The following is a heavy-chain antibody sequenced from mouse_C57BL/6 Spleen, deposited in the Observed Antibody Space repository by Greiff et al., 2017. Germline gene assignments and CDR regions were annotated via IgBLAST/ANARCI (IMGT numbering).Heavy chain of an antibody. CDR2: ISSGSSTI. V-gene: IGHV5-17*01. D-gene: IGHD2-3*01. J-gene: IGHJ2*01. CDR1: GFTFSDYG. Sequence: DVQLQESGGGLVKPGGSLKLSCAASGFTFSDYGMHWVRQAPEKGLEWVAYISSGSSTIYYADTVKGRFTISRDNAKNTLFLQMTSLRSEDTAMYYCARPYDGFCDYWGQGTTLTVSS. CDR3: ARPYDGFCDY.